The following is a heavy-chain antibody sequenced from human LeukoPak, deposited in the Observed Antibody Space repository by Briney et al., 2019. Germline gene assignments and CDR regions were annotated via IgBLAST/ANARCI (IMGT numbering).Heavy chain of an antibody. CDR3: ARGGIQVSGIDEFDY. CDR1: GFTFIDYD. J-gene: IGHJ4*02. V-gene: IGHV3-13*01. CDR2: TGIRGDT. Sequence: GGSLRLSCAASGFTFIDYDMHWVRQVIGKGLEWVSATGIRGDTHYSGSVKGRFTISRENAESSLYLQMNSLRAEDTAVYYCARGGIQVSGIDEFDYWGQGTLVTVSS. D-gene: IGHD6-19*01.